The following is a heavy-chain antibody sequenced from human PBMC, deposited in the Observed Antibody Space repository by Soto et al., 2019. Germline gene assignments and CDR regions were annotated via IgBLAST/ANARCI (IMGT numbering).Heavy chain of an antibody. CDR2: IIPIFNTA. V-gene: IGHV1-69*01. D-gene: IGHD4-17*01. J-gene: IGHJ6*02. CDR1: GGTLSNYA. Sequence: QVQLVQSGAEVKKPGSSVKVSCKASGGTLSNYAFTWVRQGPGQGLDGMGGIIPIFNTATYAQKFQGRVTITADESTSTAYMEVNSLTSEDTAVYYCARVRPTDYVGNYNNGMDVWGQGTRVTVSS. CDR3: ARVRPTDYVGNYNNGMDV.